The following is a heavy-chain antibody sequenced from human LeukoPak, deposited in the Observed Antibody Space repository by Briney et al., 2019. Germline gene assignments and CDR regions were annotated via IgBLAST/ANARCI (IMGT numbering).Heavy chain of an antibody. Sequence: SVKVSCKASGGTFSSYTISWVRQAPGQGLEWMGRIIPILGIANYAQKFRGRVTITADKSTSTAYMELGSLRSEDTAVYYCARPVWGVTHDAFDIWGQGTMVTVSS. CDR2: IIPILGIA. CDR3: ARPVWGVTHDAFDI. V-gene: IGHV1-69*02. CDR1: GGTFSSYT. J-gene: IGHJ3*02. D-gene: IGHD3-16*01.